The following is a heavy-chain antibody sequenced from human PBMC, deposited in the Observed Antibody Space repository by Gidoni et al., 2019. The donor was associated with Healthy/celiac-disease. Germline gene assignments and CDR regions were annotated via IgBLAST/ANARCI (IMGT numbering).Heavy chain of an antibody. CDR1: GFTFSSYA. J-gene: IGHJ6*02. CDR3: ARESQRYYYYYGMDV. Sequence: QVQLVESGGGVVQPGRSLRLSCAATGFTFSSYAMHWVRQAPGKGLEWVAVISYDGSNKYYADSVKGRFTISRGNSKNTLYLQMNSLRAEDTAVYYCARESQRYYYYYGMDVWGQGTTVTVSS. CDR2: ISYDGSNK. V-gene: IGHV3-30*04.